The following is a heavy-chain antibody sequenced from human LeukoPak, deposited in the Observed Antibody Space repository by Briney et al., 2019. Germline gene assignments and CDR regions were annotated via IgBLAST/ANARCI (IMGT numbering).Heavy chain of an antibody. CDR3: AKNGQSGFSFDP. D-gene: IGHD1-26*01. J-gene: IGHJ5*02. CDR2: GNDSGGT. CDR1: GEPLNGHY. V-gene: IGHV4-34*01. Sequence: SETLSLTCAVYGEPLNGHYWSWIRQSPGKGLEWIGGGNDSGGTKFNPSLKSRVTISADTSKNQFSLKWSSVTAADTAVYYCAKNGQSGFSFDPWGQGTLVTVSS.